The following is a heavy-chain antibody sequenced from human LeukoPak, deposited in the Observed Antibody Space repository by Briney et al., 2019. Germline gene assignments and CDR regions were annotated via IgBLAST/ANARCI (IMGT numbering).Heavy chain of an antibody. V-gene: IGHV1-18*01. CDR1: GYTFTSYG. J-gene: IGHJ6*03. Sequence: ASVKVSCKASGYTFTSYGISWVRQAPGQGLEWMGWISSYNGNTNYAQKLQGRVTMTTDTPTSTPYMELRSLRSDDTAVYYCARGWYDSSGYYYGIDDYYYYMDVWGKGTTVTVSS. CDR2: ISSYNGNT. D-gene: IGHD3-22*01. CDR3: ARGWYDSSGYYYGIDDYYYYMDV.